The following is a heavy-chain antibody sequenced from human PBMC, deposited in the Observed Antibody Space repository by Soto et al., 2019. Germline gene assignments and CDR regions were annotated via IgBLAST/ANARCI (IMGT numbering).Heavy chain of an antibody. CDR2: IDPSDCYT. CDR3: ARYSYDSSAYYYGFDY. Sequence: GESLKISCKGSGYSFTNYWISWVRQMPGKGLEWMGWIDPSDCYTNYSPSFQGHVTISADKYISTAYLQWSSLKASDTAMYYCARYSYDSSAYYYGFDYWGQGTLVTVSS. D-gene: IGHD3-22*01. CDR1: GYSFTNYW. V-gene: IGHV5-10-1*01. J-gene: IGHJ4*02.